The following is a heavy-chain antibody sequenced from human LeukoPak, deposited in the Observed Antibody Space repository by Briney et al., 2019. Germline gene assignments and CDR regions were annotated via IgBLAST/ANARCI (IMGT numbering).Heavy chain of an antibody. CDR2: INWNGGST. V-gene: IGHV3-20*04. D-gene: IGHD3-22*01. CDR3: ARVIQYYYDCKGYFDY. CDR1: GFTFDDYG. Sequence: GGSLRLSCAASGFTFDDYGMSWVRQAPGKGLEWVSGINWNGGSTGYADSVKGRFTISRDNAKNSLYLQMNSLRAEDTALYYCARVIQYYYDCKGYFDYWGQGTLVTVSS. J-gene: IGHJ4*02.